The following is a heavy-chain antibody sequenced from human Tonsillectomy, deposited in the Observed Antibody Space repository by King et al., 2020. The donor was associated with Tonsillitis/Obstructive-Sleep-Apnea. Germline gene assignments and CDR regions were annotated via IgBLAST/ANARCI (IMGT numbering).Heavy chain of an antibody. V-gene: IGHV3-33*01. D-gene: IGHD4-11*01. Sequence: VQLVESGGGVVQPGRSLRLSCAASGFTFSSYGMHWVRQAPGKGLEWVAVIWYDGRKKNYEDYVKGRFTISRDNSKNTLFLQMNSLRGEDTAVYYCAREILTSNWPYYGMDVWGQGTTVTVSS. CDR2: IWYDGRKK. CDR3: AREILTSNWPYYGMDV. CDR1: GFTFSSYG. J-gene: IGHJ6*02.